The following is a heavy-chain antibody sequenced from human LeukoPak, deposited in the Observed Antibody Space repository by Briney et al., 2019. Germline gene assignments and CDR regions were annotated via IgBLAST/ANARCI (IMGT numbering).Heavy chain of an antibody. V-gene: IGHV4-34*01. CDR2: IYHSGST. CDR3: ARGYSSGWYYFDY. CDR1: GGSFSGYY. Sequence: SETLSLTCAVYGGSFSGYYWTWIRQPPGKGLEWIGEIYHSGSTNYNPSLKSRVTISVDTSKNQFSLKLSSVTAADTAVYYCARGYSSGWYYFDYWGQGTLVTVSS. J-gene: IGHJ4*02. D-gene: IGHD6-19*01.